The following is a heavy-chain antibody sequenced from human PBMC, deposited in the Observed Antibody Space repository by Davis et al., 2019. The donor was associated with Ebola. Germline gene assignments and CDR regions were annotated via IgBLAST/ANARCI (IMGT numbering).Heavy chain of an antibody. J-gene: IGHJ4*02. V-gene: IGHV5-51*01. CDR1: GYSLTSYW. Sequence: GGSLRLSCKGSGYSLTSYWIGWVRQMPGKGLEWMGIIYPGDSDTRYSPSFQGQVTISADKSISTAYLQWSSLKASDTAMYYCARGTDGYNPGGYFDSWGQGTLVTVSS. D-gene: IGHD5-24*01. CDR2: IYPGDSDT. CDR3: ARGTDGYNPGGYFDS.